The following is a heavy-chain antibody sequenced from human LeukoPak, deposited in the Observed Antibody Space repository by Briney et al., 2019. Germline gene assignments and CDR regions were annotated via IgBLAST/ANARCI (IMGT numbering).Heavy chain of an antibody. Sequence: ASVKVSCKASGYSFTDYHINWVRQAPGQGLEWMGWMNPSRGDTRYAQKFQDRVTMTRDTPITTAFLDLSSLTSDDTAVYYCARGDYSNGYPYQIDSWGQGTLVTVSS. V-gene: IGHV1-2*02. CDR1: GYSFTDYH. J-gene: IGHJ5*01. CDR3: ARGDYSNGYPYQIDS. CDR2: MNPSRGDT. D-gene: IGHD3-3*01.